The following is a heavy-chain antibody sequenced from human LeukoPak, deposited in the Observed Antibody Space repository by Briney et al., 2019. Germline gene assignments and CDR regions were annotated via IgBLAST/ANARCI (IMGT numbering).Heavy chain of an antibody. CDR2: IYSGGST. J-gene: IGHJ6*02. V-gene: IGHV3-66*01. CDR3: ARDLLAYYYGSGYYYGMDV. Sequence: GGSLRLSCAASGFTVSSNYMSWVRQAPGKGLEWVSVIYSGGSTYYADSVKGRFTISRDNSKNTLYLQMNSLRAEDTAVYYCARDLLAYYYGSGYYYGMDVWAKGPRSPSP. D-gene: IGHD3-10*01. CDR1: GFTVSSNY.